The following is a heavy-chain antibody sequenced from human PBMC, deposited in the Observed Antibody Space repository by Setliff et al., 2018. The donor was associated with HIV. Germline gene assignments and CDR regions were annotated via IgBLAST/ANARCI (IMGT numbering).Heavy chain of an antibody. D-gene: IGHD1-20*01. CDR1: GGSFSDHY. CDR2: INHGGST. Sequence: SETLSLTCAVYGGSFSDHYWTGIRQPPGKGLEWIGEINHGGSTKYNPSLKSRVTISVDTSKNQFSLNLSSVTAADTAVYYCARGTWVTGTTPIDYWGQGTLVTVSS. J-gene: IGHJ4*02. CDR3: ARGTWVTGTTPIDY. V-gene: IGHV4-34*01.